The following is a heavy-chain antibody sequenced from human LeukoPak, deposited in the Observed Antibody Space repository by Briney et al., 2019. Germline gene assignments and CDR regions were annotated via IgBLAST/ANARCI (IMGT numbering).Heavy chain of an antibody. D-gene: IGHD2-15*01. V-gene: IGHV3-7*01. CDR2: IKQDGSEK. J-gene: IGHJ6*02. CDR1: GFTFSSSG. CDR3: AREWFCSGGSCYSSSYYYGMDV. Sequence: PGGSLRLSCAASGFTFSSSGVHWVRQAPGKGLEWVANIKQDGSEKYYVDSVKGRFTISRDNAKNSLYLQMNSLRAEDTAVYYCAREWFCSGGSCYSSSYYYGMDVWGQGTTVTVSS.